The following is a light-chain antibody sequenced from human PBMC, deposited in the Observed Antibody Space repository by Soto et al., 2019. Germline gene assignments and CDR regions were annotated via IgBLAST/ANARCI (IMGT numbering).Light chain of an antibody. CDR3: LQDYDFPWT. Sequence: AIQMTQSPSSLSASVGDRVTITCRASQAIRNDLGWYQQKPGKAPRLLIYAASTLQSGVPSRFSGSGSGTDFTLTITSLQSEDFATYYCLQDYDFPWTFGQGTKVDIK. V-gene: IGKV1-6*01. J-gene: IGKJ1*01. CDR1: QAIRND. CDR2: AAS.